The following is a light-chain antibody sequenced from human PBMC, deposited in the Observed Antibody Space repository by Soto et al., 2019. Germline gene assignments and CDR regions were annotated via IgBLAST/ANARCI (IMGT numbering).Light chain of an antibody. V-gene: IGKV1-33*01. J-gene: IGKJ2*01. CDR3: QQYLRFPYT. CDR1: QVISSD. Sequence: DIQMTQSPSSVSASVGDRVTITCQASQVISSDLNWFQQKPGRAPKLLIYDASNLETGVPSRFSGAGSGADFTFTISSLGPEDIAAYYCQQYLRFPYTFGQGTKLEIK. CDR2: DAS.